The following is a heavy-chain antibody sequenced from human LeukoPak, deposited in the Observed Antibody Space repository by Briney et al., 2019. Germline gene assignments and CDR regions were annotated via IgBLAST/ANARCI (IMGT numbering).Heavy chain of an antibody. CDR1: GGSISSYY. CDR3: ARPANREGGPVAFHI. V-gene: IGHV4-59*01. CDR2: IYYSGST. Sequence: SETLSLTCTVSGGSISSYYWSWIRQPPGKGLEWIGYIYYSGSTNYNPSLKSRVTISVDTSTNQFSLKLSSVTAADTAVYYCARPANREGGPVAFHIWGQGPMVTVSS. J-gene: IGHJ3*02. D-gene: IGHD1-14*01.